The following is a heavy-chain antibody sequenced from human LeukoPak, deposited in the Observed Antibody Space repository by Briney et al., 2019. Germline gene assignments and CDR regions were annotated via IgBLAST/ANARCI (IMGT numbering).Heavy chain of an antibody. CDR2: MNPNSGNT. CDR3: ARPLYSSSWTHEWLGYYYYYMDV. CDR1: GYTFTSYD. J-gene: IGHJ6*03. V-gene: IGHV1-8*01. D-gene: IGHD6-13*01. Sequence: ASVKVSCKASGYTFTSYDINWVRQATGQGLEWMGWMNPNSGNTGYAQKFQGRVTMTRNTSISTAYMELSSLRSEDTAVYYCARPLYSSSWTHEWLGYYYYYMDVWGKGTTVTVPS.